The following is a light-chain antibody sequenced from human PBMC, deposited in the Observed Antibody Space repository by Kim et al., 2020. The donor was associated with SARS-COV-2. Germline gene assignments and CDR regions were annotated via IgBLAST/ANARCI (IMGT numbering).Light chain of an antibody. CDR1: NIGSKS. CDR3: QVWDSSSDHVV. V-gene: IGLV3-21*04. CDR2: YDS. J-gene: IGLJ2*01. Sequence: AQGKTATITCGGNNIGSKSVHWYQQKPGQAPVLVIYYDSDRPSGIPERFSGSNSGNTATLTISRVEAGDEADYYCQVWDSSSDHVVFGGGTQLTVL.